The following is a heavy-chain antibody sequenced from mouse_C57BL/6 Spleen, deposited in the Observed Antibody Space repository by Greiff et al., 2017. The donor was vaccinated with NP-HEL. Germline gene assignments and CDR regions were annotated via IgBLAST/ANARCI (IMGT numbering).Heavy chain of an antibody. CDR1: GYAFTNYL. CDR3: ARSDGPFAY. CDR2: INPGSGGT. J-gene: IGHJ3*01. Sequence: VKLQQSGAELVRPGTSVKVSCKASGYAFTNYLIEWVKQRPGQGLEWIGVINPGSGGTNYNEKFKGKATLTADKSSSTAYMQLSSLTSEDSAVYFCARSDGPFAYWGQGTLVTVSA. V-gene: IGHV1-54*01. D-gene: IGHD2-3*01.